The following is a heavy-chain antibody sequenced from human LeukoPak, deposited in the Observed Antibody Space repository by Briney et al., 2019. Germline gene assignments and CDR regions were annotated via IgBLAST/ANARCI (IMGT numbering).Heavy chain of an antibody. V-gene: IGHV4-4*07. J-gene: IGHJ4*02. D-gene: IGHD2-15*01. CDR1: SGSISSYF. Sequence: SQTLSLTCTVSSGSISSYFWSCNRHPAGKGLDWIGRIYTSGSTNYNTSLKSRVYMSVDTSKNQFSLKLTSVTAADTAVYYCATYSGEGNDYWGQGTLVTVSS. CDR2: IYTSGST. CDR3: ATYSGEGNDY.